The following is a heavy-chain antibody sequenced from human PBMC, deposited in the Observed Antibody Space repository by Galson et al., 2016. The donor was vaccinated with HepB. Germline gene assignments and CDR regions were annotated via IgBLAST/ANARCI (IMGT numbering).Heavy chain of an antibody. Sequence: SVKVSCKASGYTFTNNGISWVRQAPGQGPEWMAWNSAYSGNTNYAQKLLDRVTLTKDTSASTVYMELRSLRSDDTAMYYCARDVQYRFDSWGQGTLVTVSS. CDR2: NSAYSGNT. V-gene: IGHV1-18*01. J-gene: IGHJ4*02. D-gene: IGHD2/OR15-2a*01. CDR1: GYTFTNNG. CDR3: ARDVQYRFDS.